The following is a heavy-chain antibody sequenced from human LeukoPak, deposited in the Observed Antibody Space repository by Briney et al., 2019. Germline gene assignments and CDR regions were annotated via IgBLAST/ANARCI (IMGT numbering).Heavy chain of an antibody. D-gene: IGHD3-3*01. CDR3: ATETSAWSTFDI. CDR1: GLTFSSHW. V-gene: IGHV3-74*01. Sequence: GGSLRLSCAASGLTFSSHWMFWVRQGSGKGLVWVAQIDRDGKPTGYADSVKGRFNISRDNAKNTLYLQMNSLRAEDTAVYYCATETSAWSTFDIWGQGTMVTVSA. J-gene: IGHJ3*02. CDR2: IDRDGKPT.